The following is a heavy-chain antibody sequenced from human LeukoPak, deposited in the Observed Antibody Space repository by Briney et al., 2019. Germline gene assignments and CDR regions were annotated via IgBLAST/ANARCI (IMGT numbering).Heavy chain of an antibody. V-gene: IGHV1-18*01. Sequence: ASVKVSCKASGYTFTSYGISWVRQAPGQGLEWMGWISAYNGNTNYAQELQGRVTMTTDTSTSTAYMELRSLRSDDTAVYYCARDSGGSYYWGWEYYYYYMDVWGKGTTVTVSS. CDR1: GYTFTSYG. CDR2: ISAYNGNT. J-gene: IGHJ6*03. CDR3: ARDSGGSYYWGWEYYYYYMDV. D-gene: IGHD1-26*01.